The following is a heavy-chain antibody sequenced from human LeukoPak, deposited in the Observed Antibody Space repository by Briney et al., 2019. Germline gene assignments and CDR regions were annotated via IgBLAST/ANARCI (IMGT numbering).Heavy chain of an antibody. D-gene: IGHD2-2*01. Sequence: ASVKVSCKASGYTFTSYYMHWVRQAPGQGLEWMGWISAYNGNTNYAQKLQGRVTMTTDTSTSTAYMELRSLRSDDTAVYYCARDGEDIVVVAADNDYWGQGTLVTVSS. CDR3: ARDGEDIVVVAADNDY. V-gene: IGHV1-18*04. CDR2: ISAYNGNT. J-gene: IGHJ4*02. CDR1: GYTFTSYY.